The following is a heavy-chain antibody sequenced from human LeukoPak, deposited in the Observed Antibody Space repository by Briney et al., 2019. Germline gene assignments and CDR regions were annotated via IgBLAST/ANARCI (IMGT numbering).Heavy chain of an antibody. V-gene: IGHV3-23*01. CDR2: ISGIGGST. D-gene: IGHD3-10*01. Sequence: GGSLTLSCPASGFTFSSYSMNWVRQAPGKGLEWVAAISGIGGSTYYADSVKGRFTISRDNSKNTLYLQMNSLRAEDTAVYYCAKDLGYYYGSGSYKDYWGQGTLVTVSS. J-gene: IGHJ4*02. CDR1: GFTFSSYS. CDR3: AKDLGYYYGSGSYKDY.